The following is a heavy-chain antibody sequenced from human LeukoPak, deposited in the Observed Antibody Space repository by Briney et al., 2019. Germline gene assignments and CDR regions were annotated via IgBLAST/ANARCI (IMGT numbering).Heavy chain of an antibody. Sequence: SETLSLTCAVYGGSFSDYSWSWIRQPPGKGLEWIGEINHSGGTNNNPSLMSRVTISVDTSKNQFSLKLSSVTAADTAVYYCARVVAAICDYWGQGTLVTVSS. CDR2: INHSGGT. V-gene: IGHV4-34*01. CDR1: GGSFSDYS. D-gene: IGHD2-15*01. J-gene: IGHJ4*02. CDR3: ARVVAAICDY.